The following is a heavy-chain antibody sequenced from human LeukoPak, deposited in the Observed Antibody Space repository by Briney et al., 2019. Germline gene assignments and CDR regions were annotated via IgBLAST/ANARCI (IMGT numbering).Heavy chain of an antibody. CDR2: INHSGST. V-gene: IGHV4-34*01. CDR3: ARRRQERWLWGY. J-gene: IGHJ4*02. Sequence: PSETLSLTCAVYGGSFSGYYWSWIRQPPGKGLEWIGEINHSGSTNYNPSLKSRVTISVDTSKNQFPLKLSSVTAADTAVYYCARRRQERWLWGYWGQGTLVTVSS. D-gene: IGHD5-24*01. CDR1: GGSFSGYY.